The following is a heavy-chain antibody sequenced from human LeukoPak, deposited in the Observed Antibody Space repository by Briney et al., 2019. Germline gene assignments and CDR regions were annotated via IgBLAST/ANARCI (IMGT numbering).Heavy chain of an antibody. CDR3: ARARSDSGRFDS. CDR2: IYYSGYT. D-gene: IGHD1-26*01. Sequence: PSETLSLTCTFSGCSISTSYWSWIRQPPGKGLEWIAYIYYSGYTNYNPSLKSRVTISIDTSKNQFSLKLSSVTAADTAVYYCARARSDSGRFDSWGQGTLVTVSS. CDR1: GCSISTSY. J-gene: IGHJ4*02. V-gene: IGHV4-59*01.